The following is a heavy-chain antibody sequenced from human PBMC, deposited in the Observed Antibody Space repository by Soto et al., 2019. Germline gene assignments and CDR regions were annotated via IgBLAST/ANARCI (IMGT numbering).Heavy chain of an antibody. CDR2: IFYSGST. J-gene: IGHJ6*02. V-gene: IGHV4-59*01. CDR3: ARGSPPSKYGLDV. Sequence: PSETLSLTCTVSGGSISYYYWKWIRQSPGKGLEWIGYIFYSGSTHYNPSLKSRVTISIDTSKNQFSLRLTSVTAADTAVYFCARGSPPSKYGLDVWGQGTTVTVSS. CDR1: GGSISYYY. D-gene: IGHD6-13*01.